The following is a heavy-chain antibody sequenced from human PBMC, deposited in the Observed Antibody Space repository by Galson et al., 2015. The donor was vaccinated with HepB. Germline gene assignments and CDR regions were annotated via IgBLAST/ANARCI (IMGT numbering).Heavy chain of an antibody. D-gene: IGHD2-15*01. Sequence: TLSLTCAASGGSISSGGYSWSWIRQPPGKGLEWIGYIYHSGSTYYNPSLKSRVTISVDRSKNQFSLKLSSVSAADTAVYYCASRYCSGGSCYPYYFDYWGQGTLVTVSS. CDR3: ASRYCSGGSCYPYYFDY. J-gene: IGHJ4*02. CDR1: GGSISSGGYS. CDR2: IYHSGST. V-gene: IGHV4-30-2*01.